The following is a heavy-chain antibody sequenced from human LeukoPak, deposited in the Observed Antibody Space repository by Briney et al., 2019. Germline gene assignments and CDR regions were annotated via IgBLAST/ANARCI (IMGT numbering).Heavy chain of an antibody. V-gene: IGHV4-59*01. CDR2: IYYSGST. J-gene: IGHJ5*02. CDR3: ARGYSPLNNWFDP. CDR1: GGSISSYY. D-gene: IGHD5-18*01. Sequence: PSETLSLTCSVSGGSISSYYWSWLRQPPGKGLEWIGYIYYSGSTNYNPSLKSRVTISVDTSKNQFSLKLSSVTAADTAVYYCARGYSPLNNWFDPWGQGTLVTVSS.